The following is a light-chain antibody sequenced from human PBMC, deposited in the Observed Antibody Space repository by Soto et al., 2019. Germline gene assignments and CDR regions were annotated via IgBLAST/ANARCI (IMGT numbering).Light chain of an antibody. V-gene: IGKV3-11*01. CDR2: DAS. Sequence: EIVLTQSPATLSLSPGERATLSYRASQSVSSYLAWYQHKPGQTPRLLIYDASNRATGIPARFSGSGSGTDFTLTISRLEPEDFAVYYCQQRSNWPLYTFGQGTKLEIK. CDR3: QQRSNWPLYT. J-gene: IGKJ2*01. CDR1: QSVSSY.